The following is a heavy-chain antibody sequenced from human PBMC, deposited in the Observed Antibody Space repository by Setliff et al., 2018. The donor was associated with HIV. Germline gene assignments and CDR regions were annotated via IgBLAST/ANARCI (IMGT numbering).Heavy chain of an antibody. D-gene: IGHD3-22*01. Sequence: ASVKVSCNKGSGYTFTGYYMHWVRQAPGQGLEWMGRINPNSGGTNYAQKFQGRVTMTRDTSISTAYMELSRLRSDDTAVYYCARPGYYDSSGPYAFDIWGQGTMVTVSS. CDR2: INPNSGGT. V-gene: IGHV1-2*06. J-gene: IGHJ3*02. CDR3: ARPGYYDSSGPYAFDI. CDR1: GYTFTGYY.